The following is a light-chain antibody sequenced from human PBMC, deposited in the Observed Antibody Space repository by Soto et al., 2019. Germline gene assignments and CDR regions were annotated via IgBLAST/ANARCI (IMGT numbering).Light chain of an antibody. Sequence: DFQMTPSTSSLSASIGDRVTITCRASQGISTYLAWYQQKPEKAPKLLIYAASNLQSGVPSRFSGSGSGTDFTLTISSLQSEDFATYYCQQYDSNSLTFGQGTKVDIK. J-gene: IGKJ1*01. CDR3: QQYDSNSLT. V-gene: IGKV1D-16*01. CDR1: QGISTY. CDR2: AAS.